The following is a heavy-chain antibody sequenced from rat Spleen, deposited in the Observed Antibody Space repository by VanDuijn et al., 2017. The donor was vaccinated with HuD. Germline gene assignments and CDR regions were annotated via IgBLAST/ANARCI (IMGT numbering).Heavy chain of an antibody. D-gene: IGHD1-8*01. Sequence: EVQLVESGGGLVQPVRSLKLSCAASGFTFSDYYMAWVRQAPKKGLEWVGSISYEGSSTYYGDSVKGRFTISRDNAKSTLYLQMNSLRSEDTATYYCARPHSSHYVMDAWGQGASVTVSS. J-gene: IGHJ4*01. CDR3: ARPHSSHYVMDA. V-gene: IGHV5-22*01. CDR1: GFTFSDYY. CDR2: ISYEGSST.